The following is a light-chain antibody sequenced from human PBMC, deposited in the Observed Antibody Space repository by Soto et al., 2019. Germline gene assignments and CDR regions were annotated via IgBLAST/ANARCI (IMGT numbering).Light chain of an antibody. Sequence: EIVLTQSPGTLSLSPGERATLSCRASQSVSSSYLAWYQQKPGQAPRLLIYGASSRATGIPDRFSRSGYGTDFTLTISRLEPEDFAXXXXXXXXXXXLTWTFGQGTQVEIK. CDR2: GAS. J-gene: IGKJ1*01. CDR3: XXXXXXXLTWT. V-gene: IGKV3-20*01. CDR1: QSVSSSY.